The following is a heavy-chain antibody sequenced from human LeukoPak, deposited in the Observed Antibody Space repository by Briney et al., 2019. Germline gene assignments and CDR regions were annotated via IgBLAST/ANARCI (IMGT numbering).Heavy chain of an antibody. CDR1: GGSFSGYY. CDR2: INHSGST. Sequence: PSETLSLTCAVYGGSFSGYYWSWLRQPPGKGLEWTGEINHSGSTNYNPSLKSRVTISVDTSKNQFSLKLSSVTAADTAVYYCAREGGLEQQLYYFDYWGQGTLVTVSS. J-gene: IGHJ4*02. V-gene: IGHV4-34*01. D-gene: IGHD6-13*01. CDR3: AREGGLEQQLYYFDY.